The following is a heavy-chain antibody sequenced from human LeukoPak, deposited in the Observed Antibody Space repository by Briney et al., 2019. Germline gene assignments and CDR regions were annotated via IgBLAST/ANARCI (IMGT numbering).Heavy chain of an antibody. CDR3: ASRAVRSIAVAVNDAFDI. V-gene: IGHV4-39*01. CDR2: TYFSGST. Sequence: PSETLSLTCTVSGGSISSSSYYWGWIRQPPGKGLEWIGSTYFSGSTYYNPSLKSRVTISVDASKNQFSLKLSSVTAADTAVYYCASRAVRSIAVAVNDAFDIWGQGTMVTVSS. J-gene: IGHJ3*02. D-gene: IGHD6-19*01. CDR1: GGSISSSSYY.